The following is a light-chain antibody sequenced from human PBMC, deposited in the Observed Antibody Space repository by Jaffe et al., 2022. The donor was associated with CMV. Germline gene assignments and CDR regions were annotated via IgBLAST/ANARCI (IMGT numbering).Light chain of an antibody. V-gene: IGLV2-11*01. CDR3: CSYAGSYTFTV. CDR1: SSDVGAYSY. Sequence: QSALTQPRSVSGSPGQSVTISCTGTSSDVGAYSYVSWYQQHPGKAPKVMIFDVSQRPSGVPDRFSGSKSGNTASLTISGLQAEDEADYYCCSYAGSYTFTVFGGGTKLTVL. CDR2: DVS. J-gene: IGLJ2*01.